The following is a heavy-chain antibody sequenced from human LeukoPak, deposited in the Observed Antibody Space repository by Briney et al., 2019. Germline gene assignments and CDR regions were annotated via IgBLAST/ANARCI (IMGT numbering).Heavy chain of an antibody. CDR1: GYSFTSYW. CDR3: ARRVYCGGDCHSTFDY. V-gene: IGHV5-51*01. Sequence: GESLKISCKGPGYSFTSYWIGWVRQMPGKGLEWMGIIYPGDSDTRYSPSFQGQVTISADKSISTAYLQWSSLKASDIAMYYCARRVYCGGDCHSTFDYWGQGTLVTVSS. D-gene: IGHD2-21*02. J-gene: IGHJ4*02. CDR2: IYPGDSDT.